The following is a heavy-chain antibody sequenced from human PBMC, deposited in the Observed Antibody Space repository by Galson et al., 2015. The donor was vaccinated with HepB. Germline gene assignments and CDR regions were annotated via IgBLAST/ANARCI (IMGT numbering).Heavy chain of an antibody. J-gene: IGHJ6*02. Sequence: SLRLSCAASGFTFSSHSMYWVRQAPGKGLEWVSFISSSSSYIYYADSVKGRFTISRDNAKRSLYLQMNSLRAEDTAVYYCAYGSDVWGQGTTVIVPS. CDR3: AYGSDV. CDR1: GFTFSSHS. V-gene: IGHV3-21*01. CDR2: ISSSSSYI.